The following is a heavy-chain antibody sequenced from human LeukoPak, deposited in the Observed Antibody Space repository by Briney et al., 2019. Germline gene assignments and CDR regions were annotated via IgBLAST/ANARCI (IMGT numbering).Heavy chain of an antibody. D-gene: IGHD1-26*01. V-gene: IGHV3-23*01. CDR2: ITSSGYNT. CDR1: SSYA. J-gene: IGHJ4*02. Sequence: GGSLRLSCAASSSYAMSWVRQAPGKGLEWVSAITSSGYNTYYADSVKGRFIISRDNSNNTLYLQMNSLRAEDTAVYYCAKDREKAVGATIFDHWGQGTLVTVSS. CDR3: AKDREKAVGATIFDH.